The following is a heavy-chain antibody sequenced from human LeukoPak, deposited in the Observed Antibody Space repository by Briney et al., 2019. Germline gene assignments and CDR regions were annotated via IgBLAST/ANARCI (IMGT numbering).Heavy chain of an antibody. Sequence: ASVKVSCKASGYTFTSYGISWVRQAPGQGLEWMGWISAYNGNTNYAQKLQGRVTMTTDTSTSTAYMELRSLRSDDTAVYYCARESEQDYYDSSGYYGYWGQGTLVTVSS. CDR3: ARESEQDYYDSSGYYGY. CDR1: GYTFTSYG. V-gene: IGHV1-18*01. D-gene: IGHD3-22*01. CDR2: ISAYNGNT. J-gene: IGHJ4*02.